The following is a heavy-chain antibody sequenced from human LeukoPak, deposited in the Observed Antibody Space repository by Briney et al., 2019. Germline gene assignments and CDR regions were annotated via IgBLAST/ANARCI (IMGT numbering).Heavy chain of an antibody. J-gene: IGHJ3*02. V-gene: IGHV4-59*01. D-gene: IGHD3-22*01. Sequence: KPSETLSLTCTVSGGSISSYYWSWIRQPPGKGLEWIGYIYDSGSTNYNPSLKSRVTISVDTSKNQFSLTLSSVTAADTAVYYCACLTTADAFDIWGQGTMVTVSS. CDR3: ACLTTADAFDI. CDR2: IYDSGST. CDR1: GGSISSYY.